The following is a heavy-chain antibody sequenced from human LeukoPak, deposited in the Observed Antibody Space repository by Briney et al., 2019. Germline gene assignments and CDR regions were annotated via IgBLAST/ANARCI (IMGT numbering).Heavy chain of an antibody. CDR2: IYYSGST. CDR1: GGSISSSSYY. D-gene: IGHD6-19*01. Sequence: SETLSLTCTVSGGSISSSSYYWSWIRQPPGKGLEWIGYIYYSGSTNYNPSLKSRVTISVDTSKNQFSLKLSSVTAADTAVYYCARGTVAGTQPSDYWGQGTLVTVSS. V-gene: IGHV4-61*01. CDR3: ARGTVAGTQPSDY. J-gene: IGHJ4*02.